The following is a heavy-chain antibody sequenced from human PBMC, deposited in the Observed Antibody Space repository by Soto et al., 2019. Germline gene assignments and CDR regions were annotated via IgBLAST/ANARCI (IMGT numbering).Heavy chain of an antibody. D-gene: IGHD6-6*01. Sequence: GGSLRLSCAASGFTFDDYAMHWVRQAPGKGLEWVSGISWNSGSIGYADSVKGRFTISRDNAKNSLYLQMNSLRAEDTALYYCAKDSLIAARKHLGYMDVWGKGTTVTVSS. J-gene: IGHJ6*03. CDR1: GFTFDDYA. V-gene: IGHV3-9*01. CDR3: AKDSLIAARKHLGYMDV. CDR2: ISWNSGSI.